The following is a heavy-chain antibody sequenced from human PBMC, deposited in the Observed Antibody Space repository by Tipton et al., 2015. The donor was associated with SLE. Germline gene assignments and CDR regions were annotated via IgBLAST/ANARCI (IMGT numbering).Heavy chain of an antibody. D-gene: IGHD1-1*01. Sequence: SLRLSCVASGFKFSTYDMYLVRQVRGKGLEWVSGMGTVGDTYYPGSVKGRFTISRENAKNSLYLQMNSLRVGDTAVYYCARGRGEIGTTNPYYYYAMDVWGQGTTVTVSS. CDR3: ARGRGEIGTTNPYYYYAMDV. CDR1: GFKFSTYD. CDR2: MGTVGDT. J-gene: IGHJ6*02. V-gene: IGHV3-13*01.